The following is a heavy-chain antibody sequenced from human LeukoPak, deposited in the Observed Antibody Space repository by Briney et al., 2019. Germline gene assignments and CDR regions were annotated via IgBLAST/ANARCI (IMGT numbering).Heavy chain of an antibody. J-gene: IGHJ6*02. CDR2: INPKSGAT. CDR3: ARPLGAMADYYYGLDV. D-gene: IGHD6-19*01. CDR1: GYTFTGYY. V-gene: IGHV1-2*02. Sequence: ASVKVSCKASGYTFTGYYMHWLRQAPGQGLEWMGRINPKSGATIYAQKFQGRVTMTRDTSISTAYMELSSLRPDDTAVYYCARPLGAMADYYYGLDVWGPGTTVTVSS.